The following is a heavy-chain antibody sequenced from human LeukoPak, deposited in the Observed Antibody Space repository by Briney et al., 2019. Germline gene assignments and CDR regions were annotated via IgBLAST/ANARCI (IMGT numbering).Heavy chain of an antibody. CDR3: TRAVAAADFSPGY. J-gene: IGHJ4*02. V-gene: IGHV3-21*01. CDR2: ISSGSRYI. CDR1: GFTFSSYS. Sequence: GRSLRLSCVASGFTFSSYSMNWVRQAPGKGLEWISSISSGSRYIYYADSVKGRFTISRDNANNSLYLQMNSLRAEDTAVYYCTRAVAAADFSPGYWGQGSLVTVSS. D-gene: IGHD3/OR15-3a*01.